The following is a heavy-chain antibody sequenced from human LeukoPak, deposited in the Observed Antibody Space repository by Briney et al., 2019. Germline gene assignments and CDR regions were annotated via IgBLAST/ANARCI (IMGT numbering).Heavy chain of an antibody. Sequence: PSETLSLTCAVYGGSFSGYYWSWIRQPPGKGLEWIGEINHSGSTNYNPSLKSRVTISVDTSKNQFSLKLSSVTAADTAVYYCARAGTSYGFRYYYYYYYMDVWGRGTTVTVSS. J-gene: IGHJ6*03. CDR1: GGSFSGYY. CDR3: ARAGTSYGFRYYYYYYYMDV. CDR2: INHSGST. V-gene: IGHV4-34*01. D-gene: IGHD5-18*01.